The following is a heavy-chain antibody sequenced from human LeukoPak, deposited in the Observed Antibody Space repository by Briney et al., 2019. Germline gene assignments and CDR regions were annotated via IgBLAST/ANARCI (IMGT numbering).Heavy chain of an antibody. CDR2: LNWNGAST. Sequence: GGSLRLSCAASGFTFGDYGLSWVRQVPGKGLEWVSGLNWNGASTGYADSVKGRFTISRDNAKNSLYLQMNSLRAEDTAVYYCAKDLQGGWWIDYWGQGTLVTVSS. J-gene: IGHJ4*02. CDR3: AKDLQGGWWIDY. D-gene: IGHD2-15*01. CDR1: GFTFGDYG. V-gene: IGHV3-20*04.